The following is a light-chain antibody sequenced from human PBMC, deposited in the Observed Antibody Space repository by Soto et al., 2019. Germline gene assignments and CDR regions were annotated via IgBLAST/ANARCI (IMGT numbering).Light chain of an antibody. V-gene: IGKV3-20*01. CDR2: GTS. CDR3: QQYGNSPRYS. CDR1: QSVSSNY. J-gene: IGKJ2*03. Sequence: DIVLTQSPGTLSLSLGERATLSCRASQSVSSNYLAWYQQKPGQAPRLLIYGTSSRATGIPDRFSGSGSGTDFTLTISRLEPEDFAVYYCQQYGNSPRYSFGQGTKLEIK.